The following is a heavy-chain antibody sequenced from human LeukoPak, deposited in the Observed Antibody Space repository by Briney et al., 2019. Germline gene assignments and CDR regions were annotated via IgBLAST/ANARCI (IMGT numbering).Heavy chain of an antibody. CDR1: GFTFSSYA. J-gene: IGHJ2*01. Sequence: GRSLRLSCAASGFTFSSYALHWVRQAPGKGLEWVAVISYDGSSKYYADSVKGRFTISRDNSINTLYLEMNSLRDEDTAVYYCAREATWGNWYFDLWGRGTLVTVSS. D-gene: IGHD3-16*01. CDR3: AREATWGNWYFDL. CDR2: ISYDGSSK. V-gene: IGHV3-30-3*01.